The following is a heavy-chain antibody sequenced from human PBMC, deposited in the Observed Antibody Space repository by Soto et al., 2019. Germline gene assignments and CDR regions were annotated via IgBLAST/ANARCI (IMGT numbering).Heavy chain of an antibody. V-gene: IGHV4-30-4*01. Sequence: QVQLQESGPGLVKPSQTLSLTCTVSGGSISSGDYYWSWIRQPPGKGLEWIGYIYYSGSTYYNPSLKRRLTISVDTSKNQFSLKLSSVTAADTAVYYCARAFDILTRYYFDYWGQGTLVTVSS. CDR1: GGSISSGDYY. CDR2: IYYSGST. CDR3: ARAFDILTRYYFDY. J-gene: IGHJ4*02. D-gene: IGHD3-9*01.